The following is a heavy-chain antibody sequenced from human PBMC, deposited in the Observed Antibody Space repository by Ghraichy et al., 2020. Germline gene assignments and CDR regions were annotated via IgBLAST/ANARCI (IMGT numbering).Heavy chain of an antibody. CDR1: GYTFTTYA. V-gene: IGHV1-3*01. D-gene: IGHD1-7*01. CDR3: ARVLGSVTGTAEDY. CDR2: INVANGNT. J-gene: IGHJ4*02. Sequence: ASVKVSCKASGYTFTTYAMHWVRQAPGHRLEWMGWINVANGNTKYSQKFQGRVTLTSDTSVSTAYMDLTSPRFEDTAVYYCARVLGSVTGTAEDYWGQGTLVTVSS.